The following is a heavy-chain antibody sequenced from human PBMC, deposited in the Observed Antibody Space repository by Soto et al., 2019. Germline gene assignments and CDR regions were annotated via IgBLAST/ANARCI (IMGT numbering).Heavy chain of an antibody. V-gene: IGHV4-4*02. CDR1: GGSISSGTW. D-gene: IGHD2-2*01. CDR3: ARRIPAAPNWFDP. CDR2: IYHSGSP. J-gene: IGHJ5*02. Sequence: QVQLQESGPGLVKPSGTLSLTCAVSGGSISSGTWWSWVRQSPGRGLEWIGEIYHSGSPNYNPSRNSRVTMSVDKSKTLSSLSPSSVTAADSALYYCARRIPAAPNWFDPWGQGTLVTVSS.